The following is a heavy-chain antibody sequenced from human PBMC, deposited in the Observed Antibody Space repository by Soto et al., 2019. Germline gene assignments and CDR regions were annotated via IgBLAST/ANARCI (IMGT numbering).Heavy chain of an antibody. Sequence: PSETLSLTCAVSGGSISTSNWWSWVRQPPGKGLEWIGEVYRTGSTNYNPSLESRLTISVDKSKNQFSLKLSSVTAADTAVYYCXRGWTAGAGWANRFDLWGQGTLVT. CDR2: VYRTGST. CDR1: GGSISTSNW. CDR3: XRGWTAGAGWANRFDL. J-gene: IGHJ5*02. D-gene: IGHD6-13*01. V-gene: IGHV4-4*02.